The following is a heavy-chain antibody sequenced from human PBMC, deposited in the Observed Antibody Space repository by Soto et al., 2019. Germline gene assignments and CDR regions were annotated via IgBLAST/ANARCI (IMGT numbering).Heavy chain of an antibody. D-gene: IGHD6-13*01. CDR2: ISTDGGTT. Sequence: EVQLVESGGGLVQPGGSLRLSCAASGFTFSSYWMHWVRQAPGKGLVWVSDISTDGGTTRYADSVRGRFTLPRDNAKNTLYLQINSLRAEDTAVYFCARGGVQPVDYWGQGTLVTVSS. V-gene: IGHV3-74*01. CDR3: ARGGVQPVDY. CDR1: GFTFSSYW. J-gene: IGHJ4*02.